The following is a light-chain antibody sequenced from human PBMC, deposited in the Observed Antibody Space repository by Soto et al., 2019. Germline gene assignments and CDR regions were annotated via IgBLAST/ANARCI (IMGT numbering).Light chain of an antibody. CDR2: GAS. CDR1: QSINNK. V-gene: IGKV3-15*01. Sequence: EIVMTQSPAALSVSPGERVTLSCRASQSINNKVAWYQQKPGQAPRLLIYGASTRATGISARFSGSGSGTEFTLTISSLQSEDFAVYYCQQYNNWPPITFGQGTRLEIK. J-gene: IGKJ5*01. CDR3: QQYNNWPPIT.